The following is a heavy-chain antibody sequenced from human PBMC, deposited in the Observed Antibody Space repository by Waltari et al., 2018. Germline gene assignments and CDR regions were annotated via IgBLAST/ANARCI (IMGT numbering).Heavy chain of an antibody. D-gene: IGHD2-21*02. CDR1: GFTFSSSG. V-gene: IGHV3-30*02. CDR2: IRYDGSNK. J-gene: IGHJ6*02. Sequence: QVQLVESGGGVVQPGGSLRLSCAASGFTFSSSGLPLVRQAPGKGLEWVAVIRYDGSNKYYADSVKGRFTISRDNSKNTLYLQMNSLRAEDTAVYYCAKRAGDPGYYYYGMDVWGQGTTVTVSS. CDR3: AKRAGDPGYYYYGMDV.